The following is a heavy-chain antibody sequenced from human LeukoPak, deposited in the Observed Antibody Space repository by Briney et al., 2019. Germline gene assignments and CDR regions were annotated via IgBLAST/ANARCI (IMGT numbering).Heavy chain of an antibody. D-gene: IGHD6-13*01. CDR3: ARRSPAAGTGWWFDP. CDR1: GGSNSSYY. V-gene: IGHV4-4*09. CDR2: IYTSGST. Sequence: SETLSLTCTVSGGSNSSYYWSWIRQPPGKGLEWIGYIYTSGSTNYNPSLKSRVTISVDTSKNQFSLKLSSVTAADTAVYYCARRSPAAGTGWWFDPWGQGTLVTVSS. J-gene: IGHJ5*02.